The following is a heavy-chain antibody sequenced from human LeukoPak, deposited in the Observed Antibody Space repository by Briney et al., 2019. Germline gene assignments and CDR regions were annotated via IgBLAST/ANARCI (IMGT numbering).Heavy chain of an antibody. Sequence: SETLSLTCTVSGGSVSFYYWSWIRQPPGKGLEWIGYIYYSGSTNYNPSLKSRVTISVDTSKNQFSLKVSSVTAADAAVYYCARDARGSSYMDVWGQGTTVTVSS. CDR1: GGSVSFYY. CDR2: IYYSGST. V-gene: IGHV4-59*02. CDR3: ARDARGSSYMDV. D-gene: IGHD3-10*01. J-gene: IGHJ6*02.